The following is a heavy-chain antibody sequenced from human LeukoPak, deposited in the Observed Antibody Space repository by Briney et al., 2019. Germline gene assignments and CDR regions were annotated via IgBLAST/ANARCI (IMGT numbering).Heavy chain of an antibody. V-gene: IGHV4-59*01. D-gene: IGHD6-13*01. Sequence: PSETLSLTCTVSGGSISSYYWSWIRQPPGKGLEWIGYIYYSGSTNYNPSLKSRVTISVDTSKNQFSLKLSSVTAADTAVYYCARGIAAAGSDYYYYYMDVWGKGTTVTVS. J-gene: IGHJ6*03. CDR3: ARGIAAAGSDYYYYYMDV. CDR2: IYYSGST. CDR1: GGSISSYY.